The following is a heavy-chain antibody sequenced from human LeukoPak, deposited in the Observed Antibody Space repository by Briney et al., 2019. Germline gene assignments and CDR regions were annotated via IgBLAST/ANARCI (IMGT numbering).Heavy chain of an antibody. CDR3: ARGLYYYDSSGYYYY. D-gene: IGHD3-22*01. J-gene: IGHJ4*02. V-gene: IGHV3-53*01. Sequence: PGGSLRLSCAASGFTVSSNCMSCVRQAPGKGLECVSVIYYSGSTYYADSVKGRFTISRDNSKNTLYLQMNSLRAEDTAVYYCARGLYYYDSSGYYYYWGQGTLVTVSS. CDR2: IYYSGST. CDR1: GFTVSSNC.